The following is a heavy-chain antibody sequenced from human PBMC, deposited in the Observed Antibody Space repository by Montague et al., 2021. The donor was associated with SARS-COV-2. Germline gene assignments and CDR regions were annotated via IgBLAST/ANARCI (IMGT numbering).Heavy chain of an antibody. D-gene: IGHD6-13*01. V-gene: IGHV4-59*01. Sequence: SETLSLTCTVSGDSMNNYYWSWIRQPPGKGLEWVGYINYSGSTHXNPSLQSRVTLSRDTSKNQFSLRLTSVTAADAAMYFCARAPIYRSSWYAHFDYWGQGTLVTVSS. J-gene: IGHJ4*02. CDR1: GDSMNNYY. CDR3: ARAPIYRSSWYAHFDY. CDR2: INYSGST.